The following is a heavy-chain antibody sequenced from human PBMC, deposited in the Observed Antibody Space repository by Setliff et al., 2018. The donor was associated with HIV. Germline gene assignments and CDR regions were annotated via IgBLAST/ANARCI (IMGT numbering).Heavy chain of an antibody. V-gene: IGHV3-7*01. Sequence: LRLSCAASGFTFSSYEINWVRQAPGKGLEWVASVNPDGSEASSVGSMKGRFTVSRDNAKNSLSLQMNSLRVEDTAIYYCADPPSGFWGQGTLVTVSS. J-gene: IGHJ4*02. D-gene: IGHD3-10*01. CDR3: ADPPSGF. CDR2: VNPDGSEA. CDR1: GFTFSSYE.